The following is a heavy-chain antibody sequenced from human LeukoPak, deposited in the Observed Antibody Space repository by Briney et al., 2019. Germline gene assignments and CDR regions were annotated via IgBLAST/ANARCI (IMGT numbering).Heavy chain of an antibody. V-gene: IGHV3-23*01. CDR1: GFTFSSYA. CDR3: AKAREYSSGYGIDY. CDR2: ISGSGGTT. Sequence: GGSLRLSCSASGFTFSSYAMSWVRQAPGKGLEWVSGISGSGGTTYYADSVKGQFTISRDNSKKTLYLQMTSLRAEDTAIYYCAKAREYSSGYGIDYWGQGTLVTVSS. D-gene: IGHD5-18*01. J-gene: IGHJ4*02.